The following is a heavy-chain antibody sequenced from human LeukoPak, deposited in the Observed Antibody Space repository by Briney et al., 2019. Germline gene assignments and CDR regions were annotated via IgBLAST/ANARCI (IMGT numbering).Heavy chain of an antibody. CDR2: TSYDGSSK. CDR1: GFTFSSYG. CDR3: ARVGTAAGTGNRDYFDY. V-gene: IGHV3-30*03. J-gene: IGHJ4*02. Sequence: PGRSLRLSCAASGFTFSSYGMHWVRQAPGKGLEWVAVTSYDGSSKYYADSVKGRFTISRDNSKNTLYLQMNSLRAEDTAVYYCARVGTAAGTGNRDYFDYWGQGTLVTVSS. D-gene: IGHD6-13*01.